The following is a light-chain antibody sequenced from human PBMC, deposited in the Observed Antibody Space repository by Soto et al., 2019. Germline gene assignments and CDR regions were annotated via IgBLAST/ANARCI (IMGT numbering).Light chain of an antibody. V-gene: IGKV3-11*01. CDR1: QSVGTY. CDR3: QQRSDWPRIT. Sequence: IVLTHSPATLSLSPGEIVALSFRASQSVGTYLAWYQQKPGQAPRLLVYGASSRATGIPDRFSGSGSGTDFTLTISSLESEDFAVYYCQQRSDWPRITFGQGTRLEIK. J-gene: IGKJ5*01. CDR2: GAS.